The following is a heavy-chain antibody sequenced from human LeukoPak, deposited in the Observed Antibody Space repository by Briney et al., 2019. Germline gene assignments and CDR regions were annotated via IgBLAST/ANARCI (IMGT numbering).Heavy chain of an antibody. Sequence: PGGSLRLSCAASDFTFSTYAMSWVRQAPGKGLEWVSTISGGGDATYYADSVKGRFTISRDNAKNSLYLQMNSLRAEDTAVYYCARADSGGNSGLYYYYYYMDVWGKGTTVTVSS. CDR2: ISGGGDAT. V-gene: IGHV3-23*01. D-gene: IGHD4-23*01. CDR1: DFTFSTYA. CDR3: ARADSGGNSGLYYYYYYMDV. J-gene: IGHJ6*03.